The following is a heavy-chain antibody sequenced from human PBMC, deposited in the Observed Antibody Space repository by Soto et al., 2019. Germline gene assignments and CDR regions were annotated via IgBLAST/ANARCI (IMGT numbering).Heavy chain of an antibody. J-gene: IGHJ4*02. Sequence: GGSLRLSCAASGFTFSSYAMHWVRQAPGKGLEWVAVISYDGSNKYYADSVKGRFTITRDNSKNTLYLQMNSMRAEDTAVDYCARDLPKVTTFDYWGQGTLVTVSS. CDR2: ISYDGSNK. CDR3: ARDLPKVTTFDY. V-gene: IGHV3-30*04. D-gene: IGHD4-17*01. CDR1: GFTFSSYA.